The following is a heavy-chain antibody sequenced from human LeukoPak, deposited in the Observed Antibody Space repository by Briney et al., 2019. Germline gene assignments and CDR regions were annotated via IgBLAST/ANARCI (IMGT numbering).Heavy chain of an antibody. V-gene: IGHV4-34*01. D-gene: IGHD5-18*01. CDR1: GGSFSGYY. J-gene: IGHJ3*02. CDR2: IKHSGST. Sequence: SETLSLTCGVYGGSFSGYYWSWIRQPPGKGLEWIGEIKHSGSTNYNPSLKSRVTISVDTSKNQFSLKLSSVTAADTAVYYCAKATLQLWSLTAAFDIWGQGTMVTVSS. CDR3: AKATLQLWSLTAAFDI.